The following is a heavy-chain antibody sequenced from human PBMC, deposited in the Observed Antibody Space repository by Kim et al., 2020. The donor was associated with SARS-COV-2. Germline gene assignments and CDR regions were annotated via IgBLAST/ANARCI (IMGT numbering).Heavy chain of an antibody. CDR3: ARGILRTKGAFDI. CDR1: GFTFRSEG. CDR2: INPYGSIT. V-gene: IGHV3-74*01. D-gene: IGHD1-26*01. J-gene: IGHJ3*02. Sequence: GGSLRLSCAASGFTFRSEGMHWVRQGPGMGLVWVSRINPYGSITNYADSVKGRFTISRDNAKNTLYLQMNSLRAEDTALYYCARGILRTKGAFDIWGQG.